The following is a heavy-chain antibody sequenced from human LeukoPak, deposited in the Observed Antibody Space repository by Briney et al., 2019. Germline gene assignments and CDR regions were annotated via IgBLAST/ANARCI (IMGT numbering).Heavy chain of an antibody. V-gene: IGHV3-30*04. CDR3: ARGGHIAARALNY. CDR1: GFTFSSYA. J-gene: IGHJ4*02. D-gene: IGHD6-6*01. CDR2: IPYDGSNK. Sequence: GRSLRLSCAASGFTFSSYAMHWVRQAPGKGLEWVAVIPYDGSNKYYADSVKGRFTISRDNSKNTLYLQMNSLRAEDTAVYYCARGGHIAARALNYWGQGTLVTASS.